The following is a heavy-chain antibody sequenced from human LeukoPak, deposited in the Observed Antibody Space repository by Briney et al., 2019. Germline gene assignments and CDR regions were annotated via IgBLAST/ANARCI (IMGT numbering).Heavy chain of an antibody. D-gene: IGHD3-10*01. CDR3: ARLKLVRGVIPSDY. Sequence: ASVKVSCKASGYTFTGYYMHWVRQAPGQGLEWMGWINPNSGGTNYAQKFQGRVTMTRDTSISTAYMELSRLRSDDTAVYYCARLKLVRGVIPSDYWGQGTLVTVSS. J-gene: IGHJ4*02. V-gene: IGHV1-2*02. CDR2: INPNSGGT. CDR1: GYTFTGYY.